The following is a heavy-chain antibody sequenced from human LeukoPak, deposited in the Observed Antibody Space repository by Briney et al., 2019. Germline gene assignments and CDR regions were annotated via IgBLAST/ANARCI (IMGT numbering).Heavy chain of an antibody. CDR1: GFTFSSYA. Sequence: PGGSLRLSCAASGFTFSSYAMHWVRQAPGKGLEYVSAISSNGGSTYYANSVKGRFTISRDNSKNTLYLQMGSLRAEDMAVYYCARRGYSWRHWGQGTLVTVSS. CDR2: ISSNGGST. D-gene: IGHD5-18*01. V-gene: IGHV3-64*01. J-gene: IGHJ4*02. CDR3: ARRGYSWRH.